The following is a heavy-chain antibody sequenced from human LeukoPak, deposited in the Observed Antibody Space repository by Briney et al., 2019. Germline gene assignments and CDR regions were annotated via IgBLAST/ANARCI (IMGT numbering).Heavy chain of an antibody. Sequence: ASVKVSCKAAGYTVTNYGVTWGRQAPGQGLEWVGWISAHNGNTNYVQKLQDRVTMTTDTSTTTAYLELRNLRSDDTAVYYCARDSASTSFPPAYDYWGQGTVVAVSS. CDR3: ARDSASTSFPPAYDY. V-gene: IGHV1-18*04. CDR2: ISAHNGNT. CDR1: GYTVTNYG. J-gene: IGHJ4*02. D-gene: IGHD3-16*01.